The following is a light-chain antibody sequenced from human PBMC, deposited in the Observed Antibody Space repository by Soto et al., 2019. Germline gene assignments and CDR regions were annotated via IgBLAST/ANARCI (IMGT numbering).Light chain of an antibody. CDR3: HQYNSWPPGT. CDR2: DAS. Sequence: EVVMTQSPATLSLSAGERATLSCGASQSVSSSYLAWYQQKPGLATRLLISDASARASGIPARFSGSGSGTEFTLTISSLQSEDFALYYCHQYNSWPPGTFGQGTKVDI. CDR1: QSVSSSY. J-gene: IGKJ2*01. V-gene: IGKV3-15*01.